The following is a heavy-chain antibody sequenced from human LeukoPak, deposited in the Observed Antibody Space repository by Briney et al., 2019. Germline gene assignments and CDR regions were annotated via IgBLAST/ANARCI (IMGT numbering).Heavy chain of an antibody. CDR2: IWYDGTNK. D-gene: IGHD1-26*01. CDR1: GSTFSDYG. Sequence: GRSLRLSCAASGSTFSDYGIHWVRQAPGKGLEWVAVIWYDGTNKYYGDSVKGRFTISRDNSKNTLHLQMNSLRAEDTAVYYCAKDRGSYSTTADSWGQGTLVTVSS. V-gene: IGHV3-33*06. J-gene: IGHJ5*01. CDR3: AKDRGSYSTTADS.